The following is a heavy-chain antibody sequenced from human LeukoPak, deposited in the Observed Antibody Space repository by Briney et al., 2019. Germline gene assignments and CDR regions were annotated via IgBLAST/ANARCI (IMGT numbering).Heavy chain of an antibody. CDR2: IFYSGST. J-gene: IGHJ3*02. Sequence: SETLSLTCTVSGASISSYYWSWIRQPPGKGLEWIGYIFYSGSTNYNPSLKSRVTISLDTSKNHFSLKVSSVTAADTGVYYCARRTTITANGAFDIWGQGTMVTVSS. CDR3: ARRTTITANGAFDI. D-gene: IGHD5-18*01. V-gene: IGHV4-59*01. CDR1: GASISSYY.